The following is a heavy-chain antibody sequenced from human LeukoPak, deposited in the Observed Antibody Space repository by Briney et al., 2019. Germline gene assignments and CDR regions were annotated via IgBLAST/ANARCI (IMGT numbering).Heavy chain of an antibody. CDR2: IYHSGST. V-gene: IGHV4-38-2*01. CDR1: GYGISSDYY. D-gene: IGHD3-10*01. J-gene: IGHJ4*02. Sequence: SETLSLTCAVTGYGISSDYYWGWIRQPPGKGLEWMASIYHSGSTYYNPSLKNRVTISVDTSKSQLSLELISVTAADTAVYYCARIITMIRGERSGYFASWGQGTLVTVSS. CDR3: ARIITMIRGERSGYFAS.